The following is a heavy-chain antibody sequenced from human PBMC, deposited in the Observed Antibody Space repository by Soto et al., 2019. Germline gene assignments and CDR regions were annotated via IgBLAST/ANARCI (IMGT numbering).Heavy chain of an antibody. Sequence: SETLSLTCTVSGGSISSSSYYWGWIRQPPGKGLEWIGSIYYSGSTYYNPSLKSRVTISVDTSKNQFSLKLSSVTAADTAVYYCARVDFWRSWFDPWGQGTLVTVSS. V-gene: IGHV4-39*01. CDR1: GGSISSSSYY. J-gene: IGHJ5*02. CDR2: IYYSGST. CDR3: ARVDFWRSWFDP. D-gene: IGHD3-3*01.